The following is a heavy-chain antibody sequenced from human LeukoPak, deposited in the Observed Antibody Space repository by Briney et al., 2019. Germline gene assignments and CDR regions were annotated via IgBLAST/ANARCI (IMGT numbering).Heavy chain of an antibody. D-gene: IGHD1-26*01. CDR1: GFTFSDYY. CDR2: ISSSGSTI. V-gene: IGHV3-11*01. CDR3: ARVSSGSYSLDY. Sequence: GGSLRLSCAAPGFTFSDYYMSWIRQAPGKGLEWVSYISSSGSTIYYADSVKGRFTISRDNAKNSLYLQINSLRAEDTAVYYCARVSSGSYSLDYWGQGTLVTVSS. J-gene: IGHJ4*02.